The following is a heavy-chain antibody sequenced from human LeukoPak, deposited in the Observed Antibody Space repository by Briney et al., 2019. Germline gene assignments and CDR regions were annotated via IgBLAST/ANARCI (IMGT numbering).Heavy chain of an antibody. CDR1: GFTFSSYE. D-gene: IGHD3-3*01. CDR3: ARDRGGAYDFWSGYYTGYFDY. Sequence: GGSLRLSCAASGFTFSSYEMNWVRQAPGKGLEWVSYISSSSSTIYYADSVKGRFTISRDNAKNSLYLQMNSLRAEDTAVFYCARDRGGAYDFWSGYYTGYFDYWGQGTLVTVSS. CDR2: ISSSSSTI. J-gene: IGHJ4*02. V-gene: IGHV3-48*01.